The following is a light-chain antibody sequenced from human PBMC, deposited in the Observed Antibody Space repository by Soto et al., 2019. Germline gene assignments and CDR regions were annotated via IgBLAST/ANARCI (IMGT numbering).Light chain of an antibody. CDR2: GAS. CDR3: QHLTT. V-gene: IGKV3-20*01. J-gene: IGKJ1*01. CDR1: QSVDKDY. Sequence: EIVMTQSPATLSLSPGERATLSCRASQSVDKDYLAWNQQKGGQAPRLLIYGASSRATGIPDRFSGSGSGTDFTLTISRLEPEDSAVYYCQHLTTFGQGTKVDI.